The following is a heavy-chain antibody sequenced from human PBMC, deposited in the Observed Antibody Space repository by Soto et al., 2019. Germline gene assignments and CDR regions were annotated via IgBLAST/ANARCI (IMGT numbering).Heavy chain of an antibody. CDR3: ARASRAAEHYYYYGMDV. V-gene: IGHV1-69*13. J-gene: IGHJ6*02. CDR1: GGTFSSYA. Sequence: SVKVSCKASGGTFSSYAISWVRQAPGQGLEWMGGIIPIFGTANYAQKFQGRVTITADESTSTAYMKLSSLRSEDTAVYYCARASRAAEHYYYYGMDVWGQGTTVTVSS. CDR2: IIPIFGTA. D-gene: IGHD2-15*01.